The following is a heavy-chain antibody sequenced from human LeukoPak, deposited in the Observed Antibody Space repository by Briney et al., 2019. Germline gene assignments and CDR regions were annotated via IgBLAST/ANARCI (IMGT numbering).Heavy chain of an antibody. CDR3: ARVLEKDQYYYYYMDV. CDR1: GYTLTELS. CDR2: FDPEDGET. D-gene: IGHD3-3*01. Sequence: GASVKVSCKVSGYTLTELSMHWVRQAPGKGLEWMGGFDPEDGETIYAQKFQGRVTITTDESTSTAYMELSSLRSEDTAVYYCARVLEKDQYYYYYMDVWGKGTTVTVSS. J-gene: IGHJ6*03. V-gene: IGHV1-24*01.